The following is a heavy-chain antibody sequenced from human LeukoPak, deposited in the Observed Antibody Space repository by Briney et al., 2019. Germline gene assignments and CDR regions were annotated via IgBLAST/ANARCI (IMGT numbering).Heavy chain of an antibody. CDR3: ARLSVIVGAALEYYYYYMDV. J-gene: IGHJ6*03. CDR2: SNDSGGT. Sequence: GSPRLSCAASGFTFSSNAMSWIRQPPGKRLEWVGESNDSGGTNYNPSLKSRVTISADKSKNQVSLKLTSVTAADTAVYYCARLSVIVGAALEYYYYYMDVWGQGTTVTVSS. CDR1: GFTFSSNA. D-gene: IGHD1-26*01. V-gene: IGHV4-34*01.